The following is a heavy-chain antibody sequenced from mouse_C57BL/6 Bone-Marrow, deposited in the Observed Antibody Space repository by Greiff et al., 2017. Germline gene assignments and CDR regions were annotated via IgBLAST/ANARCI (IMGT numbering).Heavy chain of an antibody. V-gene: IGHV1-62-2*01. CDR2: FYPGSGSI. CDR3: ARHEVYYGNYPYAMDY. J-gene: IGHJ4*01. CDR1: GYTFTEYT. D-gene: IGHD2-1*01. Sequence: QVQLKESGAELVKPGASVKLSCKASGYTFTEYTIHWVKQRSGQGLEWIGWFYPGSGSIKYNEKFKDKATLTADKSSSTVYMELSRLTSEDSAVYFCARHEVYYGNYPYAMDYWGRGTSVTVSS.